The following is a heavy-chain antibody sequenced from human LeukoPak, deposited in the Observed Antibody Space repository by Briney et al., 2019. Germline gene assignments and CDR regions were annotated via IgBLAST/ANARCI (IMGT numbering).Heavy chain of an antibody. Sequence: GGSLRLSCAASGFTFSGYWMSWVRQAPGKGLEWVANIKQDGSEKYYMDSVKGRFTISRDNAKNSLYLQMNSLRAEDTAVYYCARDRSGSYFRPHYYDYWGQGTLVTVSS. CDR1: GFTFSGYW. CDR3: ARDRSGSYFRPHYYDY. J-gene: IGHJ4*02. CDR2: IKQDGSEK. D-gene: IGHD1-26*01. V-gene: IGHV3-7*03.